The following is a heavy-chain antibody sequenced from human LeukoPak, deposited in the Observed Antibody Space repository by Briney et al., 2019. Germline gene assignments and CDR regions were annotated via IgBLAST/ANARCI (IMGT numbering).Heavy chain of an antibody. J-gene: IGHJ2*01. V-gene: IGHV3-30*02. Sequence: GGSLRLSCAASGFLFSSYGIHWVRQAPGKGLEWVAFIRYDGSNKYHADSVKGRFTISRDNSRNTLYLEMNSLRAEDTAVYYCAKDLEVGATTWNFDLWGRGTLVTVSS. CDR2: IRYDGSNK. CDR1: GFLFSSYG. CDR3: AKDLEVGATTWNFDL. D-gene: IGHD1-26*01.